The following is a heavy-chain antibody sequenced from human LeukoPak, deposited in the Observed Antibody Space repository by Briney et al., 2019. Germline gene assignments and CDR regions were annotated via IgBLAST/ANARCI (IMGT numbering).Heavy chain of an antibody. CDR1: CASVTSTTYY. Sequence: PSDTLSLTCPVSCASVTSTTYYWSWIRQPPGKGLEWIASINYSGSTYYTPSLKSRVTISVDTSENQFSLKLSSVTAADTAVYYCARYVVYGSGKYYFDYWGQGTLVTVSS. V-gene: IGHV4-39*01. D-gene: IGHD3-10*01. CDR2: INYSGST. CDR3: ARYVVYGSGKYYFDY. J-gene: IGHJ4*02.